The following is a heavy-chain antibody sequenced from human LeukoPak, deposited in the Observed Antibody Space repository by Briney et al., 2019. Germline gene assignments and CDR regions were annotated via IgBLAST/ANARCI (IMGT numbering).Heavy chain of an antibody. J-gene: IGHJ5*02. Sequence: PGGSLRLSCAASGFTFSSYEMNWVRQAPGKGLEWVSYISSSGSTIYYADSVKGRFTISRDNAKNSLYLQMNSLRAEDTAVYYCARVGPYSSSSFWFDPWGQGTLVTVSS. V-gene: IGHV3-48*03. CDR3: ARVGPYSSSSFWFDP. CDR1: GFTFSSYE. CDR2: ISSSGSTI. D-gene: IGHD6-6*01.